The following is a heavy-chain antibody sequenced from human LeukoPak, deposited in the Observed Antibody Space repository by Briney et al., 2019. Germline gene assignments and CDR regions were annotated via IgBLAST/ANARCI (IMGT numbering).Heavy chain of an antibody. D-gene: IGHD3-16*02. Sequence: GASVKVSCKASGGTFSSYAISWVRQAPGQGLEWMGGIIPIFGTANYAQKFQGRVTITTDESTSTAYMELSSLRSEDTAVYYCARARGSYRPRDAFDIWGRGTMVTVSS. V-gene: IGHV1-69*05. CDR3: ARARGSYRPRDAFDI. CDR1: GGTFSSYA. CDR2: IIPIFGTA. J-gene: IGHJ3*02.